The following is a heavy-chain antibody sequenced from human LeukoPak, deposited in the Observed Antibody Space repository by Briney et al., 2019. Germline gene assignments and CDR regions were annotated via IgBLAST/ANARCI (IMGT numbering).Heavy chain of an antibody. D-gene: IGHD3-9*01. CDR1: GFTFGDYS. CDR3: TREIRYFDWFQADY. CDR2: IRSKGYGGTA. J-gene: IGHJ4*02. Sequence: GGSLRLSCTTSGFTFGDYSMSWFRQAPGKGLEWVGLIRSKGYGGTAEYAASVKGRFTISRDDSNSIAYLQMDSLKTEDTAVYYCTREIRYFDWFQADYWGQGTLVTVSS. V-gene: IGHV3-49*03.